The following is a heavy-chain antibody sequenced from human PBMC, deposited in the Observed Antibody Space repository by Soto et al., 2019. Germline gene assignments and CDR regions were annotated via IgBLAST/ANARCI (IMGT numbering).Heavy chain of an antibody. D-gene: IGHD6-13*01. J-gene: IGHJ6*03. V-gene: IGHV3-33*01. CDR3: AREGPGIAAAGQVGYYYYYYMDV. Sequence: QVQLVESGGGVVQPGRSLRLSCAASGFTFSSYGMHWVRQAPGKGLEWVAVIWYDGSNKYYADSVKGRFTISRDNSKNTVYLQMNSLRAEDTAVYYCAREGPGIAAAGQVGYYYYYYMDVWGKGTTVTVSS. CDR1: GFTFSSYG. CDR2: IWYDGSNK.